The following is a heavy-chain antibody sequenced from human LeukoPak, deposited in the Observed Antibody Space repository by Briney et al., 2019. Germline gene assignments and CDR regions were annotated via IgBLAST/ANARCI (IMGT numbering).Heavy chain of an antibody. CDR1: GFTFSTYA. Sequence: SGGSLRLSCAASGFTFSTYAMNWVRQAPGKGLEWVSVISGGGGSTHYADSVKGRFTISRDNSKNTLYLQMNYLRAEDTAVYYCAKGTYSNGPDDYWGQGTLVTVSS. CDR2: ISGGGGST. V-gene: IGHV3-23*01. CDR3: AKGTYSNGPDDY. J-gene: IGHJ4*02. D-gene: IGHD4-11*01.